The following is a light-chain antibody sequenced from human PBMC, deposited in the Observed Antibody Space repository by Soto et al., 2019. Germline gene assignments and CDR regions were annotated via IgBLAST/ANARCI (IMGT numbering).Light chain of an antibody. J-gene: IGKJ5*01. CDR3: QQYNSYPLT. CDR1: QSFSGW. CDR2: DVS. Sequence: DIQMTRSPSTLSASVGDRVTITCRASQSFSGWLAWYQQKPGKAPKLLIYDVSSLESGVPSRFGGTGSGTEFTLTINSLQPDDFATYYCQQYNSYPLTFGGGTRLEIK. V-gene: IGKV1-5*01.